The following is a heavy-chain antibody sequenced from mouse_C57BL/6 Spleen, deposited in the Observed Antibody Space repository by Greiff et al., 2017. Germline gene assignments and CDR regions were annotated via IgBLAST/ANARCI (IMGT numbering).Heavy chain of an antibody. V-gene: IGHV1-81*01. CDR2: IYPRSGNT. D-gene: IGHD2-12*01. Sequence: VKLVESGAELARPGASVKLSCKASGYTFTSYGISWVKQRTGQGLEWIGEIYPRSGNTYYNEKFKGKATLTADKSSSTAYMELRSLTSEDSAVYFWARRYSDFDYWGQGTTLTVSS. CDR1: GYTFTSYG. CDR3: ARRYSDFDY. J-gene: IGHJ2*01.